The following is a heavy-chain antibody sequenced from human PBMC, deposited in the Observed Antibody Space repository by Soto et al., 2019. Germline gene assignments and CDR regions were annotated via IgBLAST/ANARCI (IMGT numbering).Heavy chain of an antibody. D-gene: IGHD2-15*01. V-gene: IGHV3-23*01. CDR2: ISGSGGST. J-gene: IGHJ4*02. CDR3: AKDRKWEIVVVVAATPGHPFDY. CDR1: GFTFSSYA. Sequence: PGGSLRFSCAASGFTFSSYAMSWVRQAPGKGLEWVSAISGSGGSTYYADSVKGRFTISRDNSKNTLYLQMNSLRAEDTAVYYCAKDRKWEIVVVVAATPGHPFDYWGQGTLVTVSS.